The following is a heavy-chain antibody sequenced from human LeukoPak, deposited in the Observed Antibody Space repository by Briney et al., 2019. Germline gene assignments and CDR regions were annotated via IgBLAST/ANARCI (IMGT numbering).Heavy chain of an antibody. CDR3: VRLKEYSSGWIDY. J-gene: IGHJ4*02. CDR1: GYTFTGYY. Sequence: ASVKVSCKASGYTFTGYYMHWVRQAPGQGLKWMGWINPNSGGTNYAQKFQGRVTMTRDTSISTAYMELSRLRSDDMAVYYCVRLKEYSSGWIDYWGQGTLVIVSS. D-gene: IGHD6-19*01. CDR2: INPNSGGT. V-gene: IGHV1-2*02.